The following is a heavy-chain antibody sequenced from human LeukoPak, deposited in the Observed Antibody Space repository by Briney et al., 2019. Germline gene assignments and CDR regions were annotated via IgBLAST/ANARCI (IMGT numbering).Heavy chain of an antibody. D-gene: IGHD3-3*01. J-gene: IGHJ6*03. Sequence: PGGSLRLSCAASGFTFDDYGMSWVRQAPGKGLEWVSGINWNGGSTGYAVSVKGRFTISRDNAKNSLYLQMNSLRAEDTALYYCARGTQVPPFLEWSDASRRGNYYYYYYMDVWGKGTTVTVSS. CDR3: ARGTQVPPFLEWSDASRRGNYYYYYYMDV. CDR2: INWNGGST. CDR1: GFTFDDYG. V-gene: IGHV3-20*04.